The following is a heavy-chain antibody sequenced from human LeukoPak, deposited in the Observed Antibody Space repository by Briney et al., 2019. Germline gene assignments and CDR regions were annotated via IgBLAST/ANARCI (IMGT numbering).Heavy chain of an antibody. CDR2: INSDGSST. D-gene: IGHD3-10*01. Sequence: GGSLRLSCAASGFTFSSYWMHWVRQAPGKGLVWVSRINSDGSSTSYADSVKGRFTMSRDNAWNTLYLQMNSLRVEDTAVYFCVRESRTDYYGDFWGQGTLVTVSS. J-gene: IGHJ4*02. V-gene: IGHV3-74*01. CDR1: GFTFSSYW. CDR3: VRESRTDYYGDF.